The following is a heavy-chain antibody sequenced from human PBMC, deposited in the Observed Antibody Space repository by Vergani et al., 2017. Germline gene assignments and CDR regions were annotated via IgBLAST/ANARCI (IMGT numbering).Heavy chain of an antibody. J-gene: IGHJ6*03. CDR2: INPSGGST. V-gene: IGHV1-46*03. D-gene: IGHD6-6*01. CDR3: ARDPGSSSHYYYYMDV. Sequence: QVQLVQSGAEVKKPGASVKVSCKASGYTFTSYYMHWVRQAPGQGLEWMGIINPSGGSTSYAQKFQGRVTMTRDTSTSTVYMELSSLRSGDTAVYYCARDPGSSSHYYYYMDVWGKGTTVTVSS. CDR1: GYTFTSYY.